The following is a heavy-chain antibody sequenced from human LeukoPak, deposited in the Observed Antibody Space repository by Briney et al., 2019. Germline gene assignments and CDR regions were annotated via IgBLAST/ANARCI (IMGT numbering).Heavy chain of an antibody. CDR2: IIPIFGTA. D-gene: IGHD2-2*01. Sequence: ASVKVSCKASGGTFSSYAISWVRQAPGQGLEWMGGIIPIFGTANYAQKFQGRVTITADESTSTAYMELSSLRSEDTAVYYCARDRRLIKGYCSSTSCYAGGAFDIWGQGTMVTVSS. J-gene: IGHJ3*02. V-gene: IGHV1-69*13. CDR3: ARDRRLIKGYCSSTSCYAGGAFDI. CDR1: GGTFSSYA.